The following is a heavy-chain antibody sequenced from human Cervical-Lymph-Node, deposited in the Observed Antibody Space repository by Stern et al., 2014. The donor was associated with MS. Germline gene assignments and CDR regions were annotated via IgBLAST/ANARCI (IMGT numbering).Heavy chain of an antibody. V-gene: IGHV1-69*01. J-gene: IGHJ5*02. CDR2: IIPIFGTA. CDR3: AKAVVVPAAIPGWFDP. CDR1: GGTFSSYA. Sequence: DQLVESGAEVKKPGSSVKVSCKASGGTFSSYAISWVRQAPGQGLEWMGGIIPIFGTANYAQKFQGRVTITADESTSTAYMELSSLRSEDTAVYYCAKAVVVPAAIPGWFDPWGQGTLVTVSS. D-gene: IGHD2-2*01.